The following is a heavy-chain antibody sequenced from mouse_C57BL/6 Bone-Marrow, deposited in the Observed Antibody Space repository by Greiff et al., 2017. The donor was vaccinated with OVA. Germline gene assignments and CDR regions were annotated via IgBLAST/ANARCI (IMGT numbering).Heavy chain of an antibody. Sequence: QVQLQQPGAELVKPGASVKMSCKASGYTFTSYWITWVKQRPGQGLEWIGDIYPGSGSTNYNEKFKSKATLTVDTSSSTAYMQLSSLTSEDSAVYYCARPDYSNYAWFAYWGQGTLVTVSA. J-gene: IGHJ3*01. CDR2: IYPGSGST. V-gene: IGHV1-55*01. CDR1: GYTFTSYW. D-gene: IGHD2-5*01. CDR3: ARPDYSNYAWFAY.